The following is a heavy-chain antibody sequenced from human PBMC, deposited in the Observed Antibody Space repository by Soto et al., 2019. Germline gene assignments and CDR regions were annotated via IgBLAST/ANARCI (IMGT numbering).Heavy chain of an antibody. Sequence: GGSLRLSCAASGFTFSSYAMHWVRQAPGKGLEWVAVISYDGSNKYYADSVKGRFTISRDNSKNTLYLQMNSLRAEDTAVYYCARDIPGTRIGLDYGMDVWGQGTTVTVSS. CDR2: ISYDGSNK. CDR1: GFTFSSYA. V-gene: IGHV3-30-3*01. CDR3: ARDIPGTRIGLDYGMDV. D-gene: IGHD1-7*01. J-gene: IGHJ6*02.